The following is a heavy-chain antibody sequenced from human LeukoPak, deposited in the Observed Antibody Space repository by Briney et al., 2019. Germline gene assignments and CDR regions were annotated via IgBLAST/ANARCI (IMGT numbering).Heavy chain of an antibody. CDR3: ARHQVDYGDYVNAFDI. D-gene: IGHD4-17*01. J-gene: IGHJ3*02. V-gene: IGHV4-59*08. CDR1: GASISSYY. Sequence: SAILSLSYTASGASISSYYWSWIRQPPGKVLELIGFIYYSGSTNYNPSLKSRVTISVDTSKNQFSLQLSSVTAADTAVYYCARHQVDYGDYVNAFDIWGQGTMVTVSS. CDR2: IYYSGST.